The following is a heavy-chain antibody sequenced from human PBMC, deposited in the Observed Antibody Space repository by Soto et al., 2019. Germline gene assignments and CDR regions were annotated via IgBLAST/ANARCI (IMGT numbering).Heavy chain of an antibody. CDR3: AREVGYSSSSEGGAPNRKNWFDP. CDR1: GYTFTGYY. J-gene: IGHJ5*02. CDR2: INPNSGGT. Sequence: ASVKVSCKASGYTFTGYYMHWVRQAPGQGLEWMGWINPNSGGTNYAQKFQGWVTMTRDTSMSTAYMGLSRLRSNDTAVYYCAREVGYSSSSEGGAPNRKNWFDPWGQGTLVTVSS. V-gene: IGHV1-2*04. D-gene: IGHD6-6*01.